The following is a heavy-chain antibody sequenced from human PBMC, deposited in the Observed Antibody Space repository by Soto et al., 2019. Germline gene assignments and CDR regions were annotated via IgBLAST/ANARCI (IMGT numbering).Heavy chain of an antibody. CDR2: INTLSGDT. CDR3: ARSLLNVILPLAY. CDR1: GYTFSGYY. Sequence: QVQLVQSGAEVKKPGASVKVSCKASGYTFSGYYMHWVRQAPGQGLEWMGWINTLSGDTSFPQKFQSRLAMTRDTSIDTAFMEVSTLTSDDTAIYYCARSLLNVILPLAYWGQGTLVSVSS. V-gene: IGHV1-2*02. J-gene: IGHJ4*02. D-gene: IGHD3-3*02.